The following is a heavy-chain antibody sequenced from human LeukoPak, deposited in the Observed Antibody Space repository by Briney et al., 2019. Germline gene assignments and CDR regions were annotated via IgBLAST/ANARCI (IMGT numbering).Heavy chain of an antibody. CDR3: AITIPFGY. J-gene: IGHJ4*02. V-gene: IGHV3-23*01. Sequence: PGGSLRLSCATSGFTFNTFAMSWVRQAPGKGLEWVATITGSGANTYYADSVKGRFDVFRDNSMDTLYLQMNRLKAEDTALFYCAITIPFGYWGQGTLVTVSS. CDR1: GFTFNTFA. D-gene: IGHD3-9*01. CDR2: ITGSGANT.